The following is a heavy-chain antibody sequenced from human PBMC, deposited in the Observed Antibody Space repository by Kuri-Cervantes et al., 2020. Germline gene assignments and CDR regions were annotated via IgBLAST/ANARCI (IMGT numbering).Heavy chain of an antibody. CDR3: ARGFSRGWYYFDY. D-gene: IGHD6-19*01. Sequence: GSLRLSCTVSGCSISSYYWSWIRQPPGKGLEWIGYIYYSGSTNYNPSLKSRVTISVDTSKNQFSLKLSSVTAADTAVYYCARGFSRGWYYFDYWGQGTLVTVSS. J-gene: IGHJ4*02. CDR1: GCSISSYY. V-gene: IGHV4-59*13. CDR2: IYYSGST.